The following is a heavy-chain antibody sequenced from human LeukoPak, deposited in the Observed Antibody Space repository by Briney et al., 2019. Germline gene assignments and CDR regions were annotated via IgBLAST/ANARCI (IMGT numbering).Heavy chain of an antibody. CDR2: IYSSGST. CDR1: GGSLSSYF. J-gene: IGHJ4*02. Sequence: SETLSLTCTVSGGSLSSYFWSWIRLSPGKGLEWIGHIYSSGSTSYNPSLRSRVTISVDTSKNQFSLKLSSVTAADTAVYYCARDTDGSGTFDYWGQGTLVTVSS. D-gene: IGHD3-10*01. V-gene: IGHV4-4*08. CDR3: ARDTDGSGTFDY.